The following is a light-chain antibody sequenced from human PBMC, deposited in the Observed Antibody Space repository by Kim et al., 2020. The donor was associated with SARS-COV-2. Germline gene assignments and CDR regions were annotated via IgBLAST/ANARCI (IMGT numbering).Light chain of an antibody. Sequence: QSVLTQPASVSGSPGQSITISCTGTDSDVGSYNLVSWYQQLPGKAPKLMIYQVTKRPSGVSNRFYGSKSGNTASLTISGLQAEDEADYYCCSYAGSSTFDVFGTGTKVTVL. J-gene: IGLJ1*01. CDR2: QVT. CDR1: DSDVGSYNL. CDR3: CSYAGSSTFDV. V-gene: IGLV2-23*02.